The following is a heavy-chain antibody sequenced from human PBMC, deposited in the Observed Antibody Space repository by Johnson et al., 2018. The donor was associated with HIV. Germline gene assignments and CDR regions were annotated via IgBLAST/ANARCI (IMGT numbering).Heavy chain of an antibody. CDR3: ARVARHDGWWFDAFDI. CDR2: INWNGGRT. V-gene: IGHV3-20*04. Sequence: VQLVESGGGVVRPGGSLRLSCAASGFTFDDHGMSWVRQGSGKGLEWVSGINWNGGRTGYADSVKGRFTISRDNAKKSLYLQMNSLRAGDTAVYYCARVARHDGWWFDAFDIWGQGTMVTVSS. CDR1: GFTFDDHG. J-gene: IGHJ3*02. D-gene: IGHD2-15*01.